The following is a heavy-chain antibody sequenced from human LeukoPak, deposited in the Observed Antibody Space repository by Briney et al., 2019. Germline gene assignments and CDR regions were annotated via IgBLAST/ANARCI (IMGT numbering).Heavy chain of an antibody. V-gene: IGHV3-23*01. Sequence: GGSLRLSCAASGFTFSSYGMSWVRQAPGKGLGWVSAISGSGGSTYYADSVKGRFTISRDNSKNTLYLQMNSLRAEDTAVYYCAKARPSYDSSGYYVYWGQGTLVTVSS. CDR2: ISGSGGST. D-gene: IGHD3-22*01. J-gene: IGHJ4*02. CDR3: AKARPSYDSSGYYVY. CDR1: GFTFSSYG.